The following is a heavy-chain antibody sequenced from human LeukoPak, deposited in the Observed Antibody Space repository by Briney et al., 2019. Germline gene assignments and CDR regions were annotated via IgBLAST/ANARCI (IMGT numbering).Heavy chain of an antibody. V-gene: IGHV4-59*01. CDR1: GGSITSYY. D-gene: IGHD6-19*01. Sequence: SETLSLTCTVSGGSITSYYWTWVRQPPGKGLEWIGYGYYSGTTNYNPSLKSRVTISVDASKNQFSLTVSSVTAADTAVYHCARDAYSSGYYFFDYWGQGTLVTVSS. CDR3: ARDAYSSGYYFFDY. J-gene: IGHJ4*02. CDR2: GYYSGTT.